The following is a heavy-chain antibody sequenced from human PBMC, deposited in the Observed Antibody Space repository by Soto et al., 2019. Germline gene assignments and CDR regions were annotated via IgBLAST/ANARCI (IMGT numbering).Heavy chain of an antibody. V-gene: IGHV4-59*11. CDR1: AGPPNTHY. CDR3: ASGGWYVDY. D-gene: IGHD6-19*01. Sequence: SQTLPLPCTVSAGPPNTHYWRWYRQPPGKGLEWIGYIYYSGSTDYNPSLKSRVTMSVDTSKNQFSLKLTSVSAADTAVYYCASGGWYVDYWGQGIMVT. J-gene: IGHJ4*02. CDR2: IYYSGST.